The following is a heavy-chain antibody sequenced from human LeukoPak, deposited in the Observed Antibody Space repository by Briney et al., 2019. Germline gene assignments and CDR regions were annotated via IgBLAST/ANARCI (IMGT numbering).Heavy chain of an antibody. CDR3: ARASGSYDC. Sequence: GGSLRLSCAVSGITLSNYGMSWVRQAPGKGLEWVAGISGSGGSTSYADSVKGRFTISRDNSKNTLFLQMNSLRAEDTAVYYCARASGSYDCWGQGTLVTVSS. CDR2: ISGSGGST. D-gene: IGHD1-26*01. CDR1: GITLSNYG. J-gene: IGHJ4*02. V-gene: IGHV3-23*01.